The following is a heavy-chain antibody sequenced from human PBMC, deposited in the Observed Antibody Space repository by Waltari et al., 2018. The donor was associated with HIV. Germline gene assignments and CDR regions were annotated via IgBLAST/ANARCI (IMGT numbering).Heavy chain of an antibody. J-gene: IGHJ4*02. D-gene: IGHD3-10*01. CDR1: GFSLSDYA. CDR3: TRQGNIGTYFGGHR. V-gene: IGHV3-33*01. CDR2: LWADGNTG. Sequence: QLVESGGNVVQPGKSLRLSCVTDGFSLSDYAMSWFRQTPGEVLAGGGLLWADGNTGFYAPLLGGRFSISRDNTKKAVFLQMRALRADDTGIYFCTRQGNIGTYFGGHRWGRGT.